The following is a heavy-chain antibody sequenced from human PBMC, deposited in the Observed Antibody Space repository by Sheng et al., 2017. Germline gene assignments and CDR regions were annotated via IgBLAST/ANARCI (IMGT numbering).Heavy chain of an antibody. Sequence: QVQLVHSRAEMKKPGASVRVSCKASGGNFINSAFNWVRQAPGQGLEWMGGIIPILRLVDYGEKFQGRLTISEDRVTSTVYMELHSLTSDDTAIYYCAREREDGYHSAFEIWGQGTIVTVSS. J-gene: IGHJ3*02. CDR1: GGNFINSA. D-gene: IGHD5-12*01. V-gene: IGHV1-69*10. CDR2: IIPILRLV. CDR3: AREREDGYHSAFEI.